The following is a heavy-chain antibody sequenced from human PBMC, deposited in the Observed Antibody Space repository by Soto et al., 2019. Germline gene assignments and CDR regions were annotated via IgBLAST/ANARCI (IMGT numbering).Heavy chain of an antibody. CDR1: GYTFTSYY. Sequence: ASVKVSCKASGYTFTSYYMHWVRQAPGQGLEWMGIINPSGGSTSYAQKFQGRVTMTRDTSTSTVYMELSSLRSEDTAVYYCARDPALPYSSSSFDYWGQGTLVTVSS. V-gene: IGHV1-46*01. CDR2: INPSGGST. D-gene: IGHD6-6*01. J-gene: IGHJ4*02. CDR3: ARDPALPYSSSSFDY.